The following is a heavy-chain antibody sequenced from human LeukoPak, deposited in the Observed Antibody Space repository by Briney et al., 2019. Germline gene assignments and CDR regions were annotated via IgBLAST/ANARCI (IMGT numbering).Heavy chain of an antibody. CDR3: ARSVPGGSGWMGSIEY. V-gene: IGHV3-13*01. Sequence: GGSLRLSCAASGFTVSSNYMSWVRQAPGKGLEWVSGIGTASDTFYLGSVKGRFTISRENAKNSLYLQMNSLRVGDTAVYYCARSVPGGSGWMGSIEYWGQGTLVTVSS. CDR2: IGTASDT. CDR1: GFTVSSNY. J-gene: IGHJ4*02. D-gene: IGHD6-19*01.